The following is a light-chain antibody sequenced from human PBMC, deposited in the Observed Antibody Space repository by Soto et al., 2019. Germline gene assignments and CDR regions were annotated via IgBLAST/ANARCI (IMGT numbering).Light chain of an antibody. V-gene: IGKV3-20*01. CDR2: GAS. J-gene: IGKJ1*01. Sequence: ESVLTQSPGTLSLSPGERATLSCRASQSVSSSYLAWYQQKPGQAPRLLIYGASSRATGTPDRFSGSGSGTDFTLTISRLEPEDSAVYYCQQYGSSREFGQGTKVDIK. CDR3: QQYGSSRE. CDR1: QSVSSSY.